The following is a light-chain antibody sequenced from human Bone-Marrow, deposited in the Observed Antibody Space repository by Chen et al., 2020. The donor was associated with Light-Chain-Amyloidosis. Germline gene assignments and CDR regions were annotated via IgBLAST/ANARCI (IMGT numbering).Light chain of an antibody. CDR1: QRISNF. CDR2: DAS. Sequence: EIVLTQSPATLSLSPGERAALSCRASQRISNFLAWYQRKPGQAPRLLIYDASIRATGIPARFSGSGSGTYFTLTINSREPEDCAVYYCQERTNLPLYTFGQGTKLEI. V-gene: IGKV3-11*01. CDR3: QERTNLPLYT. J-gene: IGKJ2*01.